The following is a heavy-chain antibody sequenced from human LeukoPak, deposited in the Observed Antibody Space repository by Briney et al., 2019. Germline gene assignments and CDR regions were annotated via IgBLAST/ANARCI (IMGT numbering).Heavy chain of an antibody. CDR3: ARRSYSSGWPNLPADY. CDR1: GYTFTGYA. Sequence: ASVKVSCKASGYTFTGYAMNWVRQAPGQGLEWMGWINTNTGNPTYAQGFTGRFVFSLDTSVSTAYLQISSLKTEDSAVYYCARRSYSSGWPNLPADYWGQGTLVTVSS. CDR2: INTNTGNP. D-gene: IGHD6-19*01. V-gene: IGHV7-4-1*02. J-gene: IGHJ4*02.